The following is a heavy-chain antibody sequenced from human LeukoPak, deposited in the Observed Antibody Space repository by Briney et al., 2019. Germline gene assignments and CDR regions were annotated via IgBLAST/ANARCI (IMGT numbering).Heavy chain of an antibody. J-gene: IGHJ4*02. CDR2: TYYSGTT. CDR3: ATGPYDYNT. CDR1: GGSISWYD. V-gene: IGHV4-59*01. Sequence: PSETLSLTCTVSGGSISWYDGSWIRQAPGKGLEWIGYTYYSGTTNYNPSLKSRVTISLDTSKNQFSLKLSSVPAADTAVYYCATGPYDYNTRGQGTPVTVSS. D-gene: IGHD5-24*01.